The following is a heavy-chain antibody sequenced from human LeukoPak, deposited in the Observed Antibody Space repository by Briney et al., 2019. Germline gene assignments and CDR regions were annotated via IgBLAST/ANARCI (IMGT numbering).Heavy chain of an antibody. CDR3: ARVGCSSTSCYAGHYYYYMDV. V-gene: IGHV3-21*05. D-gene: IGHD2-2*01. Sequence: PGGSLRLSCAASGFTFSSYEMNWVRQAPGKGLEWVSYISSSSSYIYYADSVKGRFTISRDNAKNSLYLQMNSLRAEDTAVYYCARVGCSSTSCYAGHYYYYMDVWGKGTTVTISS. CDR1: GFTFSSYE. CDR2: ISSSSSYI. J-gene: IGHJ6*03.